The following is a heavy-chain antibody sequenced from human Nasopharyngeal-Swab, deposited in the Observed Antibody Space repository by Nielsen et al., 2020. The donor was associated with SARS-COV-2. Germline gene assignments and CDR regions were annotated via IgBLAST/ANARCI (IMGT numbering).Heavy chain of an antibody. CDR1: GYTFTIYG. CDR2: ISAYNGNT. CDR3: ARLIMITFGGVIVMDMDAFDI. J-gene: IGHJ3*02. V-gene: IGHV1-18*01. D-gene: IGHD3-16*02. Sequence: ASVKVPCKASGYTFTIYGISWVRQAPGQGLEWMGWISAYNGNTNYAQKLQGRVTMTTDTSTSTAYMELRSLRSDDTAVYYCARLIMITFGGVIVMDMDAFDIWGQGTMVTVSS.